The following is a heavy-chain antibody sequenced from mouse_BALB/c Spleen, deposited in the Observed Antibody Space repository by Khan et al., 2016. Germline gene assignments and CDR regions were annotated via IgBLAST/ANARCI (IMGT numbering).Heavy chain of an antibody. CDR1: GYSITSDYA. D-gene: IGHD2-14*01. CDR3: ARGRDYRYLFDY. J-gene: IGHJ2*01. Sequence: EVQPQESGPGLVKPSQSLSLTCTVTGYSITSDYAWNWIRQFPGNKLEWMGYISYSGSTSYNPSLKSRISITRDTSKNQFFLQLNSVTTEDTATYYCARGRDYRYLFDYWGQGTTLTVSS. CDR2: ISYSGST. V-gene: IGHV3-2*02.